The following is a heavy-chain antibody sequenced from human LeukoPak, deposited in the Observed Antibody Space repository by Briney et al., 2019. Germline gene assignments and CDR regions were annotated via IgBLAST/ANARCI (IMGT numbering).Heavy chain of an antibody. CDR3: AKDLINYYDSSGPRDY. Sequence: SETLSLTCAVYGGSFSGYYWSWLRQPPGKGLEWIGEINHSGSTNYNPSLKSRVTISVDTPKNQFSLKLSSVTAADTAVYYCAKDLINYYDSSGPRDYWGQGTLVTVSS. J-gene: IGHJ4*02. D-gene: IGHD3-22*01. V-gene: IGHV4-34*01. CDR1: GGSFSGYY. CDR2: INHSGST.